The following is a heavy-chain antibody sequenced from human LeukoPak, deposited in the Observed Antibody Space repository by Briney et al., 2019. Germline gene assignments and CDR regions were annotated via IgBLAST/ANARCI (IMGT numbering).Heavy chain of an antibody. CDR1: GGSFSGYY. J-gene: IGHJ4*02. Sequence: PSETLSLTCAVYGGSFSGYYWSWIRQPPGKGLEWIGEINHSGSTNYNPSLKSRVTISVDTSKNQFSLKPSSVTAADTAVYYCATRRGYCSGGNCNYYFDYWGQGTLVTVSS. D-gene: IGHD2-15*01. V-gene: IGHV4-34*01. CDR3: ATRRGYCSGGNCNYYFDY. CDR2: INHSGST.